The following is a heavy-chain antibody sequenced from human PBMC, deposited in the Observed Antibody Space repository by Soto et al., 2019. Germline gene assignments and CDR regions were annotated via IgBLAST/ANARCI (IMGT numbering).Heavy chain of an antibody. CDR3: ARGIAAAGYGYYYYGMDV. CDR2: INHSGST. CDR1: GGSFSGYY. J-gene: IGHJ6*02. V-gene: IGHV4-34*01. Sequence: SSETLSLTCAVYGGSFSGYYWSWIRQPPGKGLEWIGEINHSGSTNYNPSLKSRVTISVDTSKNQFSLKLSSVTAADTAVYYCARGIAAAGYGYYYYGMDVWGQGTTVTVSS. D-gene: IGHD6-13*01.